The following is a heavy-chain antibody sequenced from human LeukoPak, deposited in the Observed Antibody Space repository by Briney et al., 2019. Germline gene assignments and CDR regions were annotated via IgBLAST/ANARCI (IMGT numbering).Heavy chain of an antibody. J-gene: IGHJ6*03. V-gene: IGHV3-30*04. CDR2: ISYDGSNK. CDR3: ARSLATSYYYMDV. CDR1: GFTFSNYA. Sequence: GGSLRLSCAASGFTFSNYAMHWVRQAPGRGLEWVAVISYDGSNKYYADSVKGRFTISRDNSKNTLYLQMNSLRAEDTAVYYCARSLATSYYYMDVWGKGTTVTVSS. D-gene: IGHD5-12*01.